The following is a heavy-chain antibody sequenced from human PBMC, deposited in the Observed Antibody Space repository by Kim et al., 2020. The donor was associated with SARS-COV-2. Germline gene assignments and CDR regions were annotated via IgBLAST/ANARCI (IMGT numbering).Heavy chain of an antibody. D-gene: IGHD6-19*01. Sequence: GGSLRLSCAASGFTFSNAWMSWVRQAPGKGLEWVGRIKSKTDGGTTDYAAPVKGRFTISRDDSKNTLYLQMNSLKTEDTAVYYCTTDIAVAGTHDYWGQGTLVTVSS. CDR1: GFTFSNAW. CDR3: TTDIAVAGTHDY. J-gene: IGHJ4*02. CDR2: IKSKTDGGTT. V-gene: IGHV3-15*01.